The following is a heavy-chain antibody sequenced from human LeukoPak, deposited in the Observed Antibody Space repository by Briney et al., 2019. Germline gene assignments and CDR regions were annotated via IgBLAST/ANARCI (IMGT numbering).Heavy chain of an antibody. V-gene: IGHV3-30*04. J-gene: IGHJ4*02. CDR1: GFTFSSYA. CDR2: ISYDGSNK. Sequence: GGSLRLSCAASGFTFSSYAMHWVRQAPGKGLEWVAVISYDGSNKYYADSVKGRFTISRDNSKNTLYLQMNSLRAEDTAVYYCARVLQDSSSWYAGGYWGQGTLVTVSS. D-gene: IGHD6-13*01. CDR3: ARVLQDSSSWYAGGY.